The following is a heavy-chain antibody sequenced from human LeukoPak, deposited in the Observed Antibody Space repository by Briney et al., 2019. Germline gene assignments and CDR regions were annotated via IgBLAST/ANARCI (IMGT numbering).Heavy chain of an antibody. V-gene: IGHV4-34*01. CDR3: AQHGNWCFDL. CDR2: INHSGST. J-gene: IGHJ2*01. D-gene: IGHD6-13*01. CDR1: GGSFSGYY. Sequence: SETLSLTCAVYGGSFSGYYWSWIRQPPGKGLEWIGEINHSGSTNYNPSLKSRVTISVDTSKNQFSLKLSSVTAADTAVYFCAQHGNWCFDLWGRGTLVTVSS.